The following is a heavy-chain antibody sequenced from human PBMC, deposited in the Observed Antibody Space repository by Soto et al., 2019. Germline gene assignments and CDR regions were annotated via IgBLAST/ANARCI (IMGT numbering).Heavy chain of an antibody. V-gene: IGHV3-23*01. CDR2: ISGSGGGT. CDR3: AKILSTVTSYYYGMDV. CDR1: GFSFSTYP. Sequence: PGGSLRLSCAASGFSFSTYPMTWVRQAPGKRLEGVSSISGSGGGTYYIDSVKGRFTISRDNSKNTVYLQMNSLRAEDTAVYYCAKILSTVTSYYYGMDVWGQGTTVTVSS. J-gene: IGHJ6*02. D-gene: IGHD4-17*01.